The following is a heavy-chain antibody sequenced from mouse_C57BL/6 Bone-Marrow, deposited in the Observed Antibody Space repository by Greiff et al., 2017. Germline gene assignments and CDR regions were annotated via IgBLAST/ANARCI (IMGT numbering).Heavy chain of an antibody. Sequence: QVHVKQPGAELVLPGASVKLSCKASGYTFTSYWMHWVKQRPGQGLEWIGEIDPSDSYTKYNQKFTGKSTLTVDKSSSTAYMQLSSLTSEDSAVCYCARGSTVAAYWGQGTLVTVSA. CDR2: IDPSDSYT. CDR3: ARGSTVAAY. V-gene: IGHV1-69*01. J-gene: IGHJ3*01. CDR1: GYTFTSYW. D-gene: IGHD1-1*01.